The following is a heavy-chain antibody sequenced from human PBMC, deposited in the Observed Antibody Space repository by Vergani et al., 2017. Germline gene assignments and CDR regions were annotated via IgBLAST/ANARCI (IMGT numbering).Heavy chain of an antibody. Sequence: VQLVQSGAEVKKPGSSVKVSCKASGGTFSNYAINWVRQAPGQGLEWMGGIIPLFGTANYAQRFQGRVTITADQSTNTAYMELSGLRSEDTAVYYCARESADGQQLVRPFTYWGQGTLVTVSS. V-gene: IGHV1-69*01. CDR1: GGTFSNYA. CDR3: ARESADGQQLVRPFTY. J-gene: IGHJ4*02. D-gene: IGHD6-13*01. CDR2: IIPLFGTA.